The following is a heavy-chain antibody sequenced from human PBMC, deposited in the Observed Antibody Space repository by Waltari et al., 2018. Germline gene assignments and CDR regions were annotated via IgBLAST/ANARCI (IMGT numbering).Heavy chain of an antibody. CDR3: ARGRSLYYYDSSGYYLPFR. Sequence: QVQLVQSGAEVKKPGASVKVSCKASGYTFTSYDINWVRQATGQGLEWMGWMNPNSGNTGYAQKFQGRVTRTRNTSISTAYMELSSLRSEDTAVYYCARGRSLYYYDSSGYYLPFRWGQGTLGTVSS. CDR1: GYTFTSYD. D-gene: IGHD3-22*01. J-gene: IGHJ4*02. V-gene: IGHV1-8*01. CDR2: MNPNSGNT.